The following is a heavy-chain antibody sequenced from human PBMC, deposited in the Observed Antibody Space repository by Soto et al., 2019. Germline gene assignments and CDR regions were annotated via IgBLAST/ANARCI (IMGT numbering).Heavy chain of an antibody. Sequence: QLQLQESGPGLVKPSETLSLTCTVSGGSISSSSYYWGWIRQPPGKGLEWIGSIYYSGSTYYNPSLKSRVTISVDTSKNQFSLKLSSVTAADTAVYYCARHSFDGRLNWFDPWGQGTLVTVSS. CDR2: IYYSGST. CDR1: GGSISSSSYY. CDR3: ARHSFDGRLNWFDP. J-gene: IGHJ5*02. V-gene: IGHV4-39*01.